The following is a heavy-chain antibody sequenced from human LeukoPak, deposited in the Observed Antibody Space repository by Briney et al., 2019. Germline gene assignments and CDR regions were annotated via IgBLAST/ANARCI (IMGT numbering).Heavy chain of an antibody. J-gene: IGHJ4*02. D-gene: IGHD6-19*01. CDR3: ARDGSGGWTGLLDR. V-gene: IGHV3-30*03. CDR2: MSSDGRTI. Sequence: GGSLRLSCAASECIFSTSAMHWVRQAPGKGVEGLTFMSSDGRTIYYADSVKGRFSISRANSRSKLFLQMNTVTPEDTAVYFCARDGSGGWTGLLDRWGQGTLVTVSS. CDR1: ECIFSTSA.